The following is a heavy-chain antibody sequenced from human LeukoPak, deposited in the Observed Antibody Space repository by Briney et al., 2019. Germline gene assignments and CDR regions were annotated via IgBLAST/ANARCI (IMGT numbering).Heavy chain of an antibody. CDR2: IYYSGST. V-gene: IGHV4-39*07. J-gene: IGHJ5*02. CDR1: GGSISSSSYY. CDR3: ARGDGWFDP. Sequence: PSETLSLTCTVSGGSISSSSYYWGWIRQPPGKGLEWLGSIYYSGSTYYNPSLKSRVTISVDTSKNQFSLKLSSVTAADTAVYYCARGDGWFDPWGQGTLVTVSS.